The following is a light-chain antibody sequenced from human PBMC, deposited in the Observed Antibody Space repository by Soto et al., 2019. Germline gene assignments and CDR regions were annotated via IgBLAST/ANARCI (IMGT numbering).Light chain of an antibody. Sequence: DVQMTQSPSTLPASVGYRFTITCRASQSISNWLAWYQQKPGTAPKLLIYHASTLESGVPSRLRGSGYGTDCTLTISSLPPEDFEPYYCQQADSSPLTFGGGTKVDIK. CDR3: QQADSSPLT. CDR2: HAS. CDR1: QSISNW. V-gene: IGKV1-5*01. J-gene: IGKJ4*01.